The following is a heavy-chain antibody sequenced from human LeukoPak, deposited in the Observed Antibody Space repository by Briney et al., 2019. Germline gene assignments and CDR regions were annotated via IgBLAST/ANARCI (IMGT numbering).Heavy chain of an antibody. J-gene: IGHJ4*02. CDR3: ARINYYDSSGYYYFDY. V-gene: IGHV3-48*03. CDR2: ISSSGSTI. CDR1: GFTFSSYE. D-gene: IGHD3-22*01. Sequence: GGSLRLSCAASGFTFSSYEMNWVRQAPGKGLEWVSYISSSGSTIYYADSVKGRSTISRDNAKNSLYLQMNSLRAEDTAVYYCARINYYDSSGYYYFDYWGQGTLVTVSS.